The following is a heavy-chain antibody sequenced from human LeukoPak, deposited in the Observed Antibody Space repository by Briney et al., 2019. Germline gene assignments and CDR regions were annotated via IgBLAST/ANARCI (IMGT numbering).Heavy chain of an antibody. Sequence: KPSETLSLTCAVYGGSFSGYYWSWIRQPPGKGLEWIGYIYYSGSTYYNPSLKSRVTISVDTSKNQFSLKLSSVTAADTAVYYCAREVAVAGCFDYWGQGTLVTVSS. CDR3: AREVAVAGCFDY. D-gene: IGHD6-19*01. CDR1: GGSFSGYY. J-gene: IGHJ4*02. V-gene: IGHV4-30-4*08. CDR2: IYYSGST.